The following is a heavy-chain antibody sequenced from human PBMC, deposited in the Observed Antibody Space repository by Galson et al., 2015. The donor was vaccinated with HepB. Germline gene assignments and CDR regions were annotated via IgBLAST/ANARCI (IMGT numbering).Heavy chain of an antibody. CDR3: FGEGGC. D-gene: IGHD3-3*01. Sequence: SLRLSCAASGSTFSGSDVHWVRQASGKGLEWVGHSRGNPNNYATAYAGSVKGRFTISRDDSETTAYLQMSTLRTEDTAVYYCFGEGGCWGQGTLVTVSS. CDR1: GSTFSGSD. V-gene: IGHV3-73*01. J-gene: IGHJ1*01. CDR2: SRGNPNNYAT.